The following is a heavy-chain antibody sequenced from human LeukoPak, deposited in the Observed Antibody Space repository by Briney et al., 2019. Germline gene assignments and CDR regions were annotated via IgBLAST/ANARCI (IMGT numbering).Heavy chain of an antibody. D-gene: IGHD4-17*01. Sequence: GGSLRLSCTASGFTFSSYDMNWVRQAPGKGLEWASYISTISSTKYYADSVKGRFTISRDNAKNSLYLQMNRLRDEDTGVYYCARGKIGYYYGDYDGYWGQGTLVTVSS. CDR3: ARGKIGYYYGDYDGY. CDR1: GFTFSSYD. J-gene: IGHJ4*02. V-gene: IGHV3-48*02. CDR2: ISTISSTK.